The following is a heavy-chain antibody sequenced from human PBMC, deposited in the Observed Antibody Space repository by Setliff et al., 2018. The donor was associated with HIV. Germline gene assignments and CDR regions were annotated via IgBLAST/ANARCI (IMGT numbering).Heavy chain of an antibody. CDR3: AKADRGYGRNWFDP. CDR1: GFTFSNYA. J-gene: IGHJ5*02. Sequence: PGGSLRLSCAASGFTFSNYAMSWVRQAPGKGLEWVSGLIENGVDKYYAGSVRGRFTISRDNSKNTLTMVMNSLRAEDTAMYYCAKADRGYGRNWFDPWGQGTLVTVSS. V-gene: IGHV3-23*01. CDR2: LIENGVDK. D-gene: IGHD4-17*01.